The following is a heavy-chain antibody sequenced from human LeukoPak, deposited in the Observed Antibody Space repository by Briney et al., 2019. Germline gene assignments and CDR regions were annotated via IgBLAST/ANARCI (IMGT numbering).Heavy chain of an antibody. Sequence: ASVKVFCKASGGTFSSYAISWVRQAPGQGLEWMGGIIPIFGTANYAQKFQGRVTITADESTSTAYMELSSLRSEDTAVYYCARDDPGAERDYYYGMDVWGQGTTVTVSS. CDR1: GGTFSSYA. CDR3: ARDDPGAERDYYYGMDV. CDR2: IIPIFGTA. D-gene: IGHD1-26*01. J-gene: IGHJ6*02. V-gene: IGHV1-69*13.